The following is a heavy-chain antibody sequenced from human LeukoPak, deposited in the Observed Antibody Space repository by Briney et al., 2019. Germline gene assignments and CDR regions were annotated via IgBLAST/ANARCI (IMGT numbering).Heavy chain of an antibody. J-gene: IGHJ4*02. CDR3: ARDLNFGRYYDSSGYLGY. D-gene: IGHD3-22*01. CDR2: ISAYNGNT. Sequence: ASVKVSCKASGYTFTSYGISWVRQAPGQGLEWMGWISAYNGNTNYAQKLQGRVTMTTDTSTSTAYMELRSLRSDDTAVYYRARDLNFGRYYDSSGYLGYWGQGTLVTVSS. V-gene: IGHV1-18*01. CDR1: GYTFTSYG.